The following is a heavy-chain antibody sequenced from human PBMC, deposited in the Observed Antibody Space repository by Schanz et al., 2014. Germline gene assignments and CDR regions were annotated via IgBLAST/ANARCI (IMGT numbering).Heavy chain of an antibody. CDR3: ARVRRRIATPSTPSFRNYYYYAMDV. V-gene: IGHV3-48*01. D-gene: IGHD6-13*01. CDR1: GFSFSSYS. Sequence: DLVESGGGLIQRGESLRLSCSASGFSFSSYSMNWVRQAPGKGLEWLSYIDGKSTTVYYADSVKGRFTVSRDNSKNTLYLQMSSLRAEDTSVYFCARVRRRIATPSTPSFRNYYYYAMDVWGQGTTVTVSS. CDR2: IDGKSTTV. J-gene: IGHJ6*02.